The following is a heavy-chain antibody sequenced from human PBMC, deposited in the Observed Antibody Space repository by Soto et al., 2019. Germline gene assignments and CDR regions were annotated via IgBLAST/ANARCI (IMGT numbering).Heavy chain of an antibody. J-gene: IGHJ4*02. CDR1: GGSISSYY. D-gene: IGHD4-17*01. V-gene: IGHV4-59*01. Sequence: LSLTCTVSGGSISSYYWSWIRQPPGKGLEWIGYIYYSGSTNYRPSLKSRVTISIDTSKSQFSLKLSSVTAADTAVYYCARIYGDYDNYFDYWGQGTLVTVSS. CDR3: ARIYGDYDNYFDY. CDR2: IYYSGST.